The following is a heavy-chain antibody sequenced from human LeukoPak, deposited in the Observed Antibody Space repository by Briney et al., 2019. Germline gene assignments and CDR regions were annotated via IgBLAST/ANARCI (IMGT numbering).Heavy chain of an antibody. J-gene: IGHJ3*02. CDR2: ISSSSSYI. Sequence: GGSLRLSCAASGFTFSSYSMNWVRQAPGKGLEWVSSISSSSSYIYCADSVKGRFTISRDNAKNSLYLQMNSLRAEDTAVYYCARGGVAVAVNDAFDIWGQGTMVTVSS. CDR3: ARGGVAVAVNDAFDI. V-gene: IGHV3-21*01. D-gene: IGHD6-19*01. CDR1: GFTFSSYS.